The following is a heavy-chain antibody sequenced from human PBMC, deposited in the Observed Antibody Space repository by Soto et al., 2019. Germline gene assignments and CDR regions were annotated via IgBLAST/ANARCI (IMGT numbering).Heavy chain of an antibody. CDR2: MYHSGST. CDR3: ASLYYDFWSGYTDRRHGWFDP. D-gene: IGHD3-3*01. Sequence: PSETLSLTCAVSGGSISSGGYSWSWIRQPPGKGLEWIGYMYHSGSTYYNPSLKSRVTISIDRSKNQFSLKLSSVTAADTAVYYCASLYYDFWSGYTDRRHGWFDPWGQGTLVTVSS. CDR1: GGSISSGGYS. V-gene: IGHV4-30-2*01. J-gene: IGHJ5*02.